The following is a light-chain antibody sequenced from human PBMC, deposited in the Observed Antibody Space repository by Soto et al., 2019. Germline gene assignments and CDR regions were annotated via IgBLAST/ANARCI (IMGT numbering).Light chain of an antibody. CDR3: QQHKSYPRT. J-gene: IGKJ1*01. CDR1: QDIRGD. Sequence: DIQMTQSPSCLAASVGDRVTITCRASQDIRGDLGWYQQKPGQAPKRLIYAASSLQSGVPSRFSASGSGTEFTLTISSLQPEDFAIYYCQQHKSYPRTFGQGTKVEIK. CDR2: AAS. V-gene: IGKV1-17*01.